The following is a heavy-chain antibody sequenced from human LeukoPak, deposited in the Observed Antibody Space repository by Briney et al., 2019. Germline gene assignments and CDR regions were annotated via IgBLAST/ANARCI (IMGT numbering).Heavy chain of an antibody. CDR1: GFTVSSNY. CDR3: ARGAGSGADYYYYYYMDV. D-gene: IGHD1-26*01. V-gene: IGHV3-53*01. Sequence: GGSLRLSCAASGFTVSSNYMSWVRQAQGKGLEWVSVIYSGGSTYYADSVKGRFTISRDNAKNSLYLQMNSLRAEDTAVYYCARGAGSGADYYYYYYMDVWGKGTTVTVSS. J-gene: IGHJ6*03. CDR2: IYSGGST.